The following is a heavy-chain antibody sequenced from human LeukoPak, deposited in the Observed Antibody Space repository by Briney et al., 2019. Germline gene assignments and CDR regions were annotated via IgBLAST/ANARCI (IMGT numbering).Heavy chain of an antibody. V-gene: IGHV4-39*01. D-gene: IGHD3-3*01. CDR2: IYYSGST. Sequence: SETLSLTCTVSGGSISSSSYYWGWIRQPPGKGLEWIGSIYYSGSTYYNPSLKSRATISVDTSKNQFSLKLSSVTAADTAVYYCAGHYDFWSGYLDYWGQGTLVTVSS. J-gene: IGHJ4*02. CDR3: AGHYDFWSGYLDY. CDR1: GGSISSSSYY.